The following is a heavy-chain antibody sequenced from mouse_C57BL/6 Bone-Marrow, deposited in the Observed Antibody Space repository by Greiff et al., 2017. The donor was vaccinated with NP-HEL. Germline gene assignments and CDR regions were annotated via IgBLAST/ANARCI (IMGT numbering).Heavy chain of an antibody. Sequence: QVQLQQSGAELANPGASVKLSCKASGYTFTSYWMHWVKQRPGQGLEWIGYINPSSGSTKYNQKFKDKATLTADKSSSTAYMQLSSLTYEDSAVYYCAKRGYDYDGDYWGQGTTLTVSS. CDR2: INPSSGST. J-gene: IGHJ2*01. CDR3: AKRGYDYDGDY. CDR1: GYTFTSYW. V-gene: IGHV1-7*01. D-gene: IGHD2-4*01.